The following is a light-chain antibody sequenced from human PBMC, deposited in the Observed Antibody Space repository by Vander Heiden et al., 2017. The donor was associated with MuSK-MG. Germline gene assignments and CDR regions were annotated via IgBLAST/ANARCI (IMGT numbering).Light chain of an antibody. J-gene: IGKJ4*01. Sequence: DIQMTQSPSSLSASVGDRVTITCQASQEISNYLNWYQQKPGKAPKLLIYDASNLETGVPSRFSGSGSGTDFTFTISSLQPEDIATYYCQQDDNLPLTFGRGTKVEIK. CDR1: QEISNY. CDR3: QQDDNLPLT. CDR2: DAS. V-gene: IGKV1-33*01.